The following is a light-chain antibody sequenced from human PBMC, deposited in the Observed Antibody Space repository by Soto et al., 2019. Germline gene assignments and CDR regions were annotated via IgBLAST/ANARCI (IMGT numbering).Light chain of an antibody. CDR1: DSNIGPNT. J-gene: IGLJ1*01. Sequence: QSALTQPPSTSGTPGQRVTISCSGGDSNIGPNTVNWYRQAPGTAPKLLIHNNDQRPSGVPDRISGSKSGTSASLAISGLHSDDEADYYCAAWDDSLNAYVFGIGTKVTVL. V-gene: IGLV1-44*01. CDR2: NND. CDR3: AAWDDSLNAYV.